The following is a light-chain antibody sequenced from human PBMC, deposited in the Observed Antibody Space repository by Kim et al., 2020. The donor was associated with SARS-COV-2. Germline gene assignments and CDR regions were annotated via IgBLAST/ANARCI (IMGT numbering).Light chain of an antibody. V-gene: IGLV6-57*04. Sequence: FMLTQPHSVSESPGKTVTISCTRSSGNIASNYVQWFHQRPGSAPTTVIYEDNQRPSGVPDRFSGSIDSSSNTASLTISGLKTEDEADYYCQSYDATIVVFGGGTQLTVL. CDR3: QSYDATIVV. CDR1: SGNIASNY. J-gene: IGLJ2*01. CDR2: EDN.